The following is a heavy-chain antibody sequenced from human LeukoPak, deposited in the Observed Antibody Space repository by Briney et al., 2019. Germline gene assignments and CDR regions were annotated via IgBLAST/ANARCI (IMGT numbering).Heavy chain of an antibody. J-gene: IGHJ4*02. CDR1: GYSISSGYF. D-gene: IGHD3-10*01. CDR2: IYHGGST. Sequence: KTSETLSLTCAVSGYSISSGYFWGWIRQPPGKGLEWIGSIYHGGSTYYNPSLKSRVTISLNTSKNQFSLKLSSVTAADTAVYYCATNYGSGSYYILVYWGQGTLVTVSS. V-gene: IGHV4-38-2*01. CDR3: ATNYGSGSYYILVY.